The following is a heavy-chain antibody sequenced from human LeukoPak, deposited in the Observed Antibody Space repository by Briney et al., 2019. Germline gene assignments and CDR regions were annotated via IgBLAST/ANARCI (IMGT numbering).Heavy chain of an antibody. CDR1: GGSISSHY. Sequence: SETLSLTCTVSGGSISSHYWNWIRQPPGKGLEWIGYIYYSGSTNYNPSLKSRVTISVDTSKNQSSLKLSSVTAADTAVYYCARGGTRDMDVWGKGTTVTVSS. J-gene: IGHJ6*03. CDR3: ARGGTRDMDV. CDR2: IYYSGST. V-gene: IGHV4-59*11. D-gene: IGHD2-2*01.